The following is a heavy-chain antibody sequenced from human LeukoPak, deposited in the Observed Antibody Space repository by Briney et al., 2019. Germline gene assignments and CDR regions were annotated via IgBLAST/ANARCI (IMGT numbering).Heavy chain of an antibody. V-gene: IGHV4-61*01. CDR3: ARWGYCSGGSCYSTAQDAFDI. CDR2: IYYSGST. J-gene: IGHJ3*02. CDR1: GGSVSSGSYY. D-gene: IGHD2-15*01. Sequence: SETLSLTCTVSGGSVSSGSYYWSWIRRPPGKGLEWIGYIYYSGSTNYNPSLKSRVTISVDTSKNQFSLKLSSVTAADTAVYYCARWGYCSGGSCYSTAQDAFDIWGQGTMVTVSS.